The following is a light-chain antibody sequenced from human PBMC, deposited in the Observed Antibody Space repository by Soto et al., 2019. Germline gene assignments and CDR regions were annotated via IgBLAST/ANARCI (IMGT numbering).Light chain of an antibody. CDR1: QSVSSSY. V-gene: IGKV3-20*01. CDR3: QQYGSSRIT. J-gene: IGKJ5*01. CDR2: GAS. Sequence: EIVLTPSPGTPSLSPGERAPLSCRASQSVSSSYLAWYQQKPGQAPRLLIYGASSRATGIPDRFSGSGSGTDFTLTISRLEPEDFAVYYCQQYGSSRITFGQGTRLEIK.